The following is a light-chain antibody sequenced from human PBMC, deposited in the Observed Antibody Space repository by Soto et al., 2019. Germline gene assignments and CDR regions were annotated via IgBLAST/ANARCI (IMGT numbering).Light chain of an antibody. CDR1: SSNIGSNY. Sequence: QLVLTQPPSASGTPGQTVTISCSGSSSNIGSNYVYWYQHLPGTAPKLLIFINDRRPSGVPERFSGSKSVTSASLAISGLRSEDEGDYYCAAWDDSLCGSYVFGTGTKLTVL. CDR3: AAWDDSLCGSYV. V-gene: IGLV1-47*02. J-gene: IGLJ1*01. CDR2: IND.